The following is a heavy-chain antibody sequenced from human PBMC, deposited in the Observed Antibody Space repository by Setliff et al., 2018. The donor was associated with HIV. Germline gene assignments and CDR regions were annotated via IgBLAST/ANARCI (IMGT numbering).Heavy chain of an antibody. CDR3: GRGVLYGLSEY. CDR2: VIPVFGEP. V-gene: IGHV1-69*13. CDR1: GDIPRHYG. Sequence: ASVKVSCKASGDIPRHYGFNWVRQATGQGLEWVGSVIPVFGEPHYAQRFQGRVTITADRSSNTAYMEIMSLRSDDTATYYCGRGVLYGLSEYWGPGSLVTVSS. D-gene: IGHD3-10*01. J-gene: IGHJ4*02.